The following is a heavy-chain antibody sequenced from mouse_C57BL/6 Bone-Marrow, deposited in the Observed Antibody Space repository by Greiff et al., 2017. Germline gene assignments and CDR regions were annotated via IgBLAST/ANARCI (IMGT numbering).Heavy chain of an antibody. CDR3: TISLPGYVSKTDY. CDR2: IDPENGDT. Sequence: VQLKESGAELVRPGASVTLSCTASGFNIKDDYMHWVKQRPEQGLEWIGWIDPENGDTEYASKFQGKATITADTSSNTAYLQLSSLTSEDTAVYYCTISLPGYVSKTDYWGQGTTPTVTS. J-gene: IGHJ2*01. V-gene: IGHV14-4*01. CDR1: GFNIKDDY. D-gene: IGHD3-1*01.